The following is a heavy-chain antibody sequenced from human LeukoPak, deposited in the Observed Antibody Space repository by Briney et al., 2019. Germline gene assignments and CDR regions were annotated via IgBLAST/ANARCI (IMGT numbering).Heavy chain of an antibody. CDR2: INPNSGGT. V-gene: IGHV1-2*02. J-gene: IGHJ6*03. Sequence: ASVKVSCKVSGYTFTGYYMHWVRQAPGQGLEWMGWINPNSGGTNYAQKFQGRVTMTRDTSISTAYMELSRLRSDDTAVYYCARDATDYYDSSGYYQLSYYYYMDVWGKGTTVTVSS. CDR3: ARDATDYYDSSGYYQLSYYYYMDV. D-gene: IGHD3-22*01. CDR1: GYTFTGYY.